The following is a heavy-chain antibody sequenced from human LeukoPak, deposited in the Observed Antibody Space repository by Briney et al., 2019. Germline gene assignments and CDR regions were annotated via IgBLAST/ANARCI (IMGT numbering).Heavy chain of an antibody. CDR3: AKSGYNRFDY. J-gene: IGHJ4*02. D-gene: IGHD5-24*01. V-gene: IGHV3-23*01. CDR2: ISGSGSGGST. Sequence: GGSLRLSCAASGFTFSSSAMSWVRQAPGKGLEWVSSISGSGSGGSTYYADSVKGRFTISRDNSKNTLYLQMNSLRVEDTAVYYCAKSGYNRFDYWGQGTLVTVSS. CDR1: GFTFSSSA.